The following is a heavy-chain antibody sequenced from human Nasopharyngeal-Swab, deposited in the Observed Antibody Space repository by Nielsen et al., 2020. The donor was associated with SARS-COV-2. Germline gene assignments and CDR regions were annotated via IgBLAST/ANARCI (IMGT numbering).Heavy chain of an antibody. CDR3: ARSKSSPSSYYDSSGHYGSYGMDF. CDR1: GFIFSSYN. Sequence: GGSLRLSCTASGFIFSSYNINWVRQAPAKGLEWVSSISFSSSYIYYGDSVKGRFTLSRDNAKKSLFLQMNSLRAEDTAVYYCARSKSSPSSYYDSSGHYGSYGMDFWGQGTTVTVSS. V-gene: IGHV3-21*01. D-gene: IGHD3-22*01. J-gene: IGHJ6*02. CDR2: ISFSSSYI.